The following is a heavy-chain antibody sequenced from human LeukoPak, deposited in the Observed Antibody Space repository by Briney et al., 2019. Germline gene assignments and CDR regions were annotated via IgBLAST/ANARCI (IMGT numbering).Heavy chain of an antibody. D-gene: IGHD4-17*01. V-gene: IGHV3-13*01. CDR3: AGAWAYYGDYKGDWFDP. CDR2: IGTAGDT. CDR1: GFTFSSYD. J-gene: IGHJ5*02. Sequence: GGSLRLSCAASGFTFSSYDMHWVRQATGKGLEWVSAIGTAGDTYYPGSVKGRFTISRENAKNSLYLQMNSLRAEDTAVYYCAGAWAYYGDYKGDWFDPWGQGTLVTVSS.